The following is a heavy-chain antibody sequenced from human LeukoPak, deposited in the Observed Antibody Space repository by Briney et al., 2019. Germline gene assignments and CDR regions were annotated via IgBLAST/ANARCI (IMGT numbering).Heavy chain of an antibody. CDR3: ARDSYSSGWYGTYMDV. D-gene: IGHD6-19*01. J-gene: IGHJ6*03. Sequence: GRSLRLSCAASGFTFSSYAMHWVRQAPDKGLEWVAVISYDGSNKYYADSVKGRFTISRDNSKNTLYLQMNSLRAEDTAVYYCARDSYSSGWYGTYMDVWGKGTTVTVSS. CDR2: ISYDGSNK. V-gene: IGHV3-30-3*01. CDR1: GFTFSSYA.